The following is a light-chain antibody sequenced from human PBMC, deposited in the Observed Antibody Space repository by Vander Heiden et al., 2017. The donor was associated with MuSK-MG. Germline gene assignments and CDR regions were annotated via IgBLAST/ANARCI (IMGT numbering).Light chain of an antibody. CDR3: HHDSNLSGS. CDR1: RTIGTW. V-gene: IGKV1-5*03. CDR2: KAS. J-gene: IGKJ1*01. Sequence: QLSPSPSSLSASVGDRVTITCRASRTIGTWLAWYQVKPGEAPKLLIFKASNSHDGVPSRFSGSGSGTEFTLTISSLQPEDFATYYCHHDSNLSGSFGQGTKVEIK.